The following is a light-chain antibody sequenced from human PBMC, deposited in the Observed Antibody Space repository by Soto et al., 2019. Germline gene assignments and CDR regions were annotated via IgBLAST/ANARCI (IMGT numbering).Light chain of an antibody. CDR3: SSYTSSSTLVV. J-gene: IGLJ2*01. CDR1: SSDVGDYNY. CDR2: DVS. Sequence: QSALTQPASVSGSPGQSITISCTGTSSDVGDYNYVSWYQQHPGKAPKLMISDVSNRPSGVSYRFSGSKSGNTASLTISGLQAEDEAEYDCSSYTSSSTLVVFGGGTKLTVL. V-gene: IGLV2-14*01.